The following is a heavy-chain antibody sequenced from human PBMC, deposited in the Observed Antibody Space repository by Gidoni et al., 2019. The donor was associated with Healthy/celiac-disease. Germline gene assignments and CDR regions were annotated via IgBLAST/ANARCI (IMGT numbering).Heavy chain of an antibody. CDR1: GLTFDDYG. Sequence: GGGVVRPGGSLRLYCAASGLTFDDYGMSWVRQAPGKGLEWVPGINWNGGSTGYADSVKGRFTISRDNAKNSLYLQMNSLRAEDTALYYCARVMVYDSSGYYQGSFDYWGQGTLVTVSS. CDR2: INWNGGST. J-gene: IGHJ4*02. V-gene: IGHV3-20*04. D-gene: IGHD3-22*01. CDR3: ARVMVYDSSGYYQGSFDY.